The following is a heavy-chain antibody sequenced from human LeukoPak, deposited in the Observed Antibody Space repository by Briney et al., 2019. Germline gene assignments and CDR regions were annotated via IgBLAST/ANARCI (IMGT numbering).Heavy chain of an antibody. Sequence: SETLSLTCAVYGGSFSGYYWSWIRQPPGKGLEWIGEINHSGSTNYNPSLKSRVTISVDTSKNQFSLKLTSVTAADTALYYCVRDRELGYWGQGILVTVSS. CDR1: GGSFSGYY. J-gene: IGHJ4*02. D-gene: IGHD7-27*01. V-gene: IGHV4-34*01. CDR3: VRDRELGY. CDR2: INHSGST.